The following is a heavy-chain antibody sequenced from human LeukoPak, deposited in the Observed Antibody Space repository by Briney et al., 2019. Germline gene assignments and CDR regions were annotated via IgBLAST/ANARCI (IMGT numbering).Heavy chain of an antibody. J-gene: IGHJ6*03. Sequence: SETLSLTCAVYGGSFSGYYWSWIRQPPGKGLEWIGEINHSGSTNYNPSLKSRVTISVDTSKNQFSLKLSSVTAADTAVYYCARVPVLGYCSGGSCYAHYYYYMDVWGKGTTVTVSS. CDR2: INHSGST. V-gene: IGHV4-34*01. CDR1: GGSFSGYY. D-gene: IGHD2-15*01. CDR3: ARVPVLGYCSGGSCYAHYYYYMDV.